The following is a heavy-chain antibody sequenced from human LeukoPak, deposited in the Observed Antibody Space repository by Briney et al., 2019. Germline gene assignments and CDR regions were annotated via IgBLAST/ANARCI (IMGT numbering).Heavy chain of an antibody. CDR3: AKVGWHETTVGATTDY. J-gene: IGHJ4*02. D-gene: IGHD1-26*01. Sequence: GGSLRLSCAASGFTFSNYAMSWVRQAPGKGLEWVSAISGSGGSTYYADSVKGRFTISRDNSKNTLYLQMNGLRAEDTAVYYCAKVGWHETTVGATTDYWGQGTLVTVSS. V-gene: IGHV3-23*01. CDR1: GFTFSNYA. CDR2: ISGSGGST.